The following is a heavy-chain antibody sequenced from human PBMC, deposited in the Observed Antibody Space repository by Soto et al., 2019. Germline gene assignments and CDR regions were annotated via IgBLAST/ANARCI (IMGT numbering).Heavy chain of an antibody. D-gene: IGHD3-10*02. V-gene: IGHV4-39*01. CDR3: ARQRVLSTDMFITSFDP. J-gene: IGHJ5*02. Sequence: SETLSLTCSLSGGSINSSDHFWGWIRQTPGKGLEWIGSVYYTETTYYNPSLKSPVTISVETSRNTFSLKVNSVTAADTGIYYCARQRVLSTDMFITSFDPWGQGTLVTVSS. CDR1: GGSINSSDHF. CDR2: VYYTETT.